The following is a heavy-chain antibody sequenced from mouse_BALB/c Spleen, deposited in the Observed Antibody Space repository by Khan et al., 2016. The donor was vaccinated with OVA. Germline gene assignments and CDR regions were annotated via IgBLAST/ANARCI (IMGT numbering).Heavy chain of an antibody. CDR2: ITYSGST. J-gene: IGHJ2*01. CDR3: VRDYGSSYLFFDY. CDR1: GYSITSDYA. D-gene: IGHD1-1*01. Sequence: EVQLQESGPGLVKPSQSLSLTCTVTGYSITSDYAWNWIRQFPGNKLEWMAYITYSGSTGYNPSLKSRISITRDTSKNQFFLQLNSVTTEDTATYYCVRDYGSSYLFFDYWGQGTTLTVSS. V-gene: IGHV3-2*02.